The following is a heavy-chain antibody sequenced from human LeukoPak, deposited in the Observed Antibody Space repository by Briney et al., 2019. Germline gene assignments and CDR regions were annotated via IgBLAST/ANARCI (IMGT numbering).Heavy chain of an antibody. CDR3: AKDLRRYITGTTSYFDY. V-gene: IGHV3-23*01. D-gene: IGHD1-7*01. CDR2: ISGSGGST. Sequence: PGRSLRLSCAASGFTFSSYAMSWVRQAPGKGLEWVSAISGSGGSTYYADSVKGRFTISRDNSKNTLYLQMNSLRAEDTAVYYCAKDLRRYITGTTSYFDYWGQGTLVTVSS. J-gene: IGHJ4*02. CDR1: GFTFSSYA.